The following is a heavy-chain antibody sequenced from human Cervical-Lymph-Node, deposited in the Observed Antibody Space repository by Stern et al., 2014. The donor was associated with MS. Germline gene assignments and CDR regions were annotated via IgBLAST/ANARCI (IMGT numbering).Heavy chain of an antibody. CDR2: IWHDGRNK. Sequence: VQLVESGGGVVQPGRSLRLSCAASGFTFSSYGMHWVRQAPGKGLEWVAVIWHDGRNKYYADSVKRRFTISRDNSKNTLYLQMNSLRAEDTAVYYCARDHRARYYYDSSDIWGQGTMVTVSS. CDR1: GFTFSSYG. J-gene: IGHJ3*02. V-gene: IGHV3-33*01. D-gene: IGHD3-22*01. CDR3: ARDHRARYYYDSSDI.